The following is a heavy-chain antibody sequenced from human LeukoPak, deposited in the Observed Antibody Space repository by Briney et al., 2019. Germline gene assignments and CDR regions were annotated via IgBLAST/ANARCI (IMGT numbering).Heavy chain of an antibody. CDR3: ARTGDSSGYSWYFDL. CDR2: IYPGDSDT. D-gene: IGHD3-22*01. Sequence: GESLKISCKGSGYSFTSYWIGWVRQMPGKGLEWMGIIYPGDSDTRYSPSFQGQVTISADESISTAYLQWSSLKASDTAMYYCARTGDSSGYSWYFDLWGRGTLVTVSS. J-gene: IGHJ2*01. CDR1: GYSFTSYW. V-gene: IGHV5-51*01.